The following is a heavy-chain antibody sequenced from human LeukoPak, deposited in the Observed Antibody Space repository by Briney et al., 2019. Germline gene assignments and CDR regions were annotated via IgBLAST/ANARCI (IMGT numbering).Heavy chain of an antibody. CDR3: ATSSQRSWSHHDY. J-gene: IGHJ4*02. V-gene: IGHV1-2*02. CDR1: GYTFTGYY. Sequence: GASVKVSCKASGYTFTGYYMHWVRQDPGQGLEWMGWINPNSGGTNYAQKFQGRVTMTRDTSISTAYMELSSLRSEDTAVYYCATSSQRSWSHHDYWGQGTLVTVSS. D-gene: IGHD6-13*01. CDR2: INPNSGGT.